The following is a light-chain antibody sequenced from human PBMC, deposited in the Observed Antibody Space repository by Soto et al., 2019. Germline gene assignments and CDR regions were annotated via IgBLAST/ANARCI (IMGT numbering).Light chain of an antibody. J-gene: IGKJ1*01. V-gene: IGKV1-39*01. CDR3: QQSYSTPPT. CDR2: AAS. CDR1: QSISSY. Sequence: DIQMTQSPSSLSASVGDRVTITCRASQSISSYLNWYQQKPGKAPKLLIYAASSLQSGVPSRFSGSRSGTSFTLTISSLQPEDFATYYCQQSYSTPPTFGQGTKVEFK.